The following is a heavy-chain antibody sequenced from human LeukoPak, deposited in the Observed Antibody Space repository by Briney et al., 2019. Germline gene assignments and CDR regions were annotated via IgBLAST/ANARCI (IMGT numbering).Heavy chain of an antibody. D-gene: IGHD3-10*01. CDR3: ATDYYGSGIEKYYFDY. CDR2: FDPEDGET. CDR1: GYTLTELS. Sequence: ASVRVSSVVSGYTLTELSMRWVRQALGKGLGWMGRFDPEDGETIYAQKFQGRVTMTEDTSTDTAYMELSSLRSEHTAVYYCATDYYGSGIEKYYFDYWGQGTLVTVSS. J-gene: IGHJ4*02. V-gene: IGHV1-24*01.